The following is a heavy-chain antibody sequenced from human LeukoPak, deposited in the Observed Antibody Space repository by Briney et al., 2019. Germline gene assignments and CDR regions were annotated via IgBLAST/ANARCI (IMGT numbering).Heavy chain of an antibody. J-gene: IGHJ3*02. V-gene: IGHV3-48*03. CDR1: GFTFSSYE. D-gene: IGHD3-10*01. Sequence: GGSLRLSCAASGFTFSSYEMNWVRQAPGKGLEWVSYISISSSLAYYADSVKGRFTISRDNSKNTLYLQMNSLRAEDTAVYYCAKDRRVRAFDIWGQGTMVTVSS. CDR3: AKDRRVRAFDI. CDR2: ISISSSLA.